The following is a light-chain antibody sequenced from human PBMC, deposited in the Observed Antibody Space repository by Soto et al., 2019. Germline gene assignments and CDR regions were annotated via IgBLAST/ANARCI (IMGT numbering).Light chain of an antibody. J-gene: IGKJ1*01. CDR3: QQYYSTPQT. Sequence: DIVMTQSPDSLAVSLGERATINCKSSQTVLYNSNNKNYLAWYQQKPGQPPQLLIYWASTRESGVPDRFSGSGSGTDFTLTIISLQAEDVAVYYCQQYYSTPQTFGQGTKVEIK. CDR1: QTVLYNSNNKNY. V-gene: IGKV4-1*01. CDR2: WAS.